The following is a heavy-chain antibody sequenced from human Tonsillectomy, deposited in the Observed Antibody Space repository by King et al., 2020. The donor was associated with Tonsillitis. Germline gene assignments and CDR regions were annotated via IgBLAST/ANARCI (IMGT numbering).Heavy chain of an antibody. Sequence: VQLVESGGGLVQPGGSLRLSCAASGFTFSTSAMSWVRQAPGKGLEWGSAISGSGDSSYYADSAKGRFTISRDISKNTLYLQMNSLRADDTAVYYCARNGYFYHSSGFYYIDYFDSWGQGTLLTVSS. V-gene: IGHV3-23*04. CDR1: GFTFSTSA. CDR3: ARNGYFYHSSGFYYIDYFDS. CDR2: ISGSGDSS. J-gene: IGHJ4*02. D-gene: IGHD3-22*01.